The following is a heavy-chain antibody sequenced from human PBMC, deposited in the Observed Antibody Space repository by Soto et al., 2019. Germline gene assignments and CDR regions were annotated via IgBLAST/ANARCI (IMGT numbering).Heavy chain of an antibody. J-gene: IGHJ2*01. CDR1: GFTFSSYA. CDR3: AKDSALIVVVDANWYFDL. V-gene: IGHV3-23*01. Sequence: EVQLLESGGGLVQPGGSLRLSCAASGFTFSSYAMSWVRQAPGKGLEWVSAISGSGGNTYYADSVKGRFTISRDNSKNTLYLQMNSLRAEDTALYYCAKDSALIVVVDANWYFDLWGRGTLVTVSS. D-gene: IGHD3-22*01. CDR2: ISGSGGNT.